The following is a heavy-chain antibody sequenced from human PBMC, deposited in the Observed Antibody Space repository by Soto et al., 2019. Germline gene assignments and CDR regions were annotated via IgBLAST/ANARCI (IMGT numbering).Heavy chain of an antibody. V-gene: IGHV3-15*01. Sequence: GGSLRLSCAASGFTFSNAWMSWVRQAPGKGLEWVGRIKSKTDGGTTDYAAPVKGRFTISRDDSKNTLYLQMNSLKTEDTAVYYCTTLSPPTYYYYYMDVWGKGTTVTVSS. CDR2: IKSKTDGGTT. CDR1: GFTFSNAW. CDR3: TTLSPPTYYYYYMDV. J-gene: IGHJ6*03.